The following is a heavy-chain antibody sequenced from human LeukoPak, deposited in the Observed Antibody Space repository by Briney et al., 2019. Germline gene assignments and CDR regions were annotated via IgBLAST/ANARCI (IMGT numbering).Heavy chain of an antibody. Sequence: GGSLSLSCAASGFTFSSAAMTWVRQAPGKGLEWVSTITGSDDRTYYGDSVKGRFTISRDYSKNTLHLQMNSLRVEDTAIYYCAKGPQLNSGHHPNYWGQGILVTVSS. CDR1: GFTFSSAA. CDR2: ITGSDDRT. J-gene: IGHJ4*02. V-gene: IGHV3-23*01. D-gene: IGHD6-19*01. CDR3: AKGPQLNSGHHPNY.